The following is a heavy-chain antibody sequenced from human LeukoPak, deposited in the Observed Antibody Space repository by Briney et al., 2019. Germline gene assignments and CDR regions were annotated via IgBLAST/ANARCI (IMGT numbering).Heavy chain of an antibody. CDR2: INHSGST. D-gene: IGHD6-13*01. CDR1: GGSFSGYY. J-gene: IGHJ3*02. CDR3: ARVCEQQLVPLALAHLDAFDI. Sequence: SETLSLTCAVYGGSFSGYYWSWIRQPPGKGLEWIGEINHSGSTNYNPSLKSRVTISVDKSKNQFSLKLSSVTAADTAVYYCARVCEQQLVPLALAHLDAFDIWGQGTMVTVSS. V-gene: IGHV4-34*01.